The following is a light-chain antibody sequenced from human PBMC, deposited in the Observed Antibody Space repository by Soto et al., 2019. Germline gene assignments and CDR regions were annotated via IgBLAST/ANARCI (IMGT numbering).Light chain of an antibody. CDR3: QQYYPYPYT. Sequence: DIQMTQSPSTLSSSVGDRVTITCRASNSISVWLDWYQQKPGKAPKLLIYQASTLESGVPSRFSGRGSGTEFTLNFSSLQPDYFATYYCQQYYPYPYTFGQGNKLEIK. CDR2: QAS. V-gene: IGKV1-5*03. J-gene: IGKJ2*01. CDR1: NSISVW.